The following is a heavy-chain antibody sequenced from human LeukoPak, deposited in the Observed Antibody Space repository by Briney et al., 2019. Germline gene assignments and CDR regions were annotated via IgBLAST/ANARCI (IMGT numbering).Heavy chain of an antibody. CDR3: ASSKRDVVVVAATRPYYYGMDV. D-gene: IGHD2-15*01. V-gene: IGHV3-53*01. CDR1: GFTVSSNY. CDR2: IYSGGST. J-gene: IGHJ6*02. Sequence: PGGSLRLSCAASGFTVSSNYMSWVRQAPGKGLEWVSVIYSGGSTYYADSVKGRFTISRDNSKNTLYLQMNSLRAEDTAVYYCASSKRDVVVVAATRPYYYGMDVWGQGTTVTVSS.